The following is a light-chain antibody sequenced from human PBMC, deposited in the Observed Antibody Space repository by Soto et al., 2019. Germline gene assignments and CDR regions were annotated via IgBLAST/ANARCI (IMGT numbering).Light chain of an antibody. V-gene: IGKV3-15*01. CDR3: QQYNNWPTWT. Sequence: EIVITQSPATLSVSPGERATLSCRASQSVSSNLAWYQQKPGQAPRLLIYGASTRANGIPARFSGSGSGTELTLTISSLQSEDFAVYDGQQYNNWPTWTFGQGTKVDIK. CDR2: GAS. CDR1: QSVSSN. J-gene: IGKJ1*01.